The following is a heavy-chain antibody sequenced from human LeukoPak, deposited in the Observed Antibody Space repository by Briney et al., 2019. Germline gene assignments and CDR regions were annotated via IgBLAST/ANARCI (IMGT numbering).Heavy chain of an antibody. CDR3: AREVQAYCGGDCYGEDY. Sequence: GASVKVSCKASGYTFTGYYMHWVRQAPGQGLEWMGWINPNSGGTNYAQKFQGRVTMTRDTSISTAYMELSRLRPDDTAVYYCAREVQAYCGGDCYGEDYWGQGTLVTVSS. J-gene: IGHJ4*02. V-gene: IGHV1-2*02. D-gene: IGHD2-21*01. CDR2: INPNSGGT. CDR1: GYTFTGYY.